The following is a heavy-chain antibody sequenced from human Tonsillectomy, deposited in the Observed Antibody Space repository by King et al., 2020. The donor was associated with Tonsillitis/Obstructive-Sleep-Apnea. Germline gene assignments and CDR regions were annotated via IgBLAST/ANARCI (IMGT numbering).Heavy chain of an antibody. CDR1: GGSISSSNYY. J-gene: IGHJ6*03. CDR2: IYYSGST. D-gene: IGHD3-3*01. Sequence: QLQESGPGLVKPSETLSLTCTVSGGSISSSNYYWGWIRQPPGKGLEWIGTIYYSGSTYYNPSLKSRVTISVDTSKNQFSLKLSSVTAADTAVYYCARAPYDFWSGSYQYMDVWGTGTTVSVSS. V-gene: IGHV4-39*01. CDR3: ARAPYDFWSGSYQYMDV.